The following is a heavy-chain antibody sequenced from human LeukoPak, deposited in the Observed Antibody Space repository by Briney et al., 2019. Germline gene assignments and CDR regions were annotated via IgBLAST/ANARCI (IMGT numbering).Heavy chain of an antibody. CDR2: INHSGST. CDR3: ARVPSSSTSWGMAV. Sequence: PSETLSLTCAVYGGSFSGYYWSWIRQPPGKGLECIGEINHSGSTNYNPSLKSRVTISVDTSKNQFSLKLSSVTAADTAVYYCARVPSSSTSWGMAVWGQGTTVTVSS. D-gene: IGHD2-2*01. J-gene: IGHJ6*02. CDR1: GGSFSGYY. V-gene: IGHV4-34*01.